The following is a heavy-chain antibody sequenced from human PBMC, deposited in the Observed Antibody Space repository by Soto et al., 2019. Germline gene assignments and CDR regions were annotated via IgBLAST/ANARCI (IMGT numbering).Heavy chain of an antibody. CDR1: GITFSGYW. CDR3: ATVFEH. V-gene: IGHV3-74*01. CDR2: VDSAGSGT. Sequence: VPLVESGGGSVQPGGSLRLSCVASGITFSGYWMHWVRQVPGKGPVWVARVDSAGSGTSYADSVKGRFTISRDNAKNTLSLQMDSLRVEDTAVYYCATVFEHWGQGIPVTVSS. J-gene: IGHJ4*02.